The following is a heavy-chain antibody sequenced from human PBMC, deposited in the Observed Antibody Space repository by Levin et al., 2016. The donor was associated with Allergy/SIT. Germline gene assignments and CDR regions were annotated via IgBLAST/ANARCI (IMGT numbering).Heavy chain of an antibody. CDR1: GFTVSSNY. CDR3: AILSIVGASFLLDP. J-gene: IGHJ5*02. Sequence: GESLKISCAASGFTVSSNYMSWVRQAPGKGLEWVSVIYSGGSTYYADSVKGRFTISRDNSKNTLYLQMNSLRAEDTAVYYCAILSIVGASFLLDPWGQGTLVTVSS. V-gene: IGHV3-53*01. D-gene: IGHD1-26*01. CDR2: IYSGGST.